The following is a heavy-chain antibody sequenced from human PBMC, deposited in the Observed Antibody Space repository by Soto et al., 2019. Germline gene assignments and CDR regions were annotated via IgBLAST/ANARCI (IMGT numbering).Heavy chain of an antibody. Sequence: QEQLAESGGGVVQPGRSLRLSCVASGFILSSYGMHWVRQAPGKGLEWVAVIWDDGSNQYYADSVKGRFTISRDNSKNTLYLQMNSLRAEYTAVYYCARVRSSSCPYYYYGMDVCGQWTTVTVSS. CDR1: GFILSSYG. CDR2: IWDDGSNQ. D-gene: IGHD6-13*01. J-gene: IGHJ6*02. CDR3: ARVRSSSCPYYYYGMDV. V-gene: IGHV3-33*01.